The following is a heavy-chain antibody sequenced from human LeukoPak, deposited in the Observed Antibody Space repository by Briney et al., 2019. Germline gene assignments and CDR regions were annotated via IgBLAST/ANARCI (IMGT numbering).Heavy chain of an antibody. CDR1: GESFSGYY. CDR3: ARVLPFYYYYGMDV. V-gene: IGHV4-34*01. Sequence: PSETLSLTCAVYGESFSGYYWSWIRQPPGKGLEWIGEINHSGSTNYNPSLKSRVTISVDTSKNQFSLKLSSVTAADTAVYYCARVLPFYYYYGMDVWGQGTTVTVSS. J-gene: IGHJ6*02. CDR2: INHSGST.